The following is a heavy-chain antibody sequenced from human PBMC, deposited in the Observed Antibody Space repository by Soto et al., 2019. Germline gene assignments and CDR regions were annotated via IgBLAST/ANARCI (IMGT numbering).Heavy chain of an antibody. CDR3: ASLTIFGAVIEGMDV. D-gene: IGHD3-3*01. J-gene: IGHJ6*02. CDR2: ISSGSSPI. Sequence: EVLLVESGGGLVQPGGSLRLSCAASGFTFSSYNMNWVRQAPGKGLEWLSYISSGSSPIYYADSVKGRFTISRDNAKNSLYLQMSSLRDEDTAVYYCASLTIFGAVIEGMDVCGQGTTVTVSS. V-gene: IGHV3-48*02. CDR1: GFTFSSYN.